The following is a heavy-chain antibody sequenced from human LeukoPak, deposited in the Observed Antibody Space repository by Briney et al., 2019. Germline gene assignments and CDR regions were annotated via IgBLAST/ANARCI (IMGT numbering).Heavy chain of an antibody. D-gene: IGHD3-22*01. V-gene: IGHV3-30*04. J-gene: IGHJ4*02. CDR2: ISYDGSNK. CDR1: GFTFNSYG. Sequence: PGGSLRLSCAASGFTFNSYGMHWVRQAPGKGLEWVAVISYDGSNKYYADSVKGRFTISRDNSKNTLYLQMNSLRAEDTAVYYCAREAGPRIRITMIVVGERRSTDKYYFDYWGQGTLVTVSS. CDR3: AREAGPRIRITMIVVGERRSTDKYYFDY.